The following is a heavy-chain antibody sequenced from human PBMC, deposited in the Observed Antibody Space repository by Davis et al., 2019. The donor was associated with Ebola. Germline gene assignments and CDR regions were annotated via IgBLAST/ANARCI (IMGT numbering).Heavy chain of an antibody. Sequence: PGGSLRLSCAASGFTFSSYAMHWVRQAPGKGLEWVAVISYDGSNKYYADSVKGRFTISRDNSKNTLYLQMNSLRAEDTAVYYCAREAPREGYYFDYWGQGTLVTVSS. CDR2: ISYDGSNK. V-gene: IGHV3-30-3*01. CDR1: GFTFSSYA. CDR3: AREAPREGYYFDY. J-gene: IGHJ4*02.